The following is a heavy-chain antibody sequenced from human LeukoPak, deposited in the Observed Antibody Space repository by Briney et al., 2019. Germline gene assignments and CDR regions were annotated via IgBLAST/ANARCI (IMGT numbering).Heavy chain of an antibody. V-gene: IGHV3-30-3*01. Sequence: PGGSLRLSCVASGFTFRNYVIHWVRQAPGKGLEWVAVTSSDLNVKLYADSVKGRFTISRDNSRSTLYLQMNSLRPEDTAIYYCAREGYYGSGSPPSLYFDYWGQGTLATVSS. CDR2: TSSDLNVK. D-gene: IGHD3-10*01. CDR1: GFTFRNYV. CDR3: AREGYYGSGSPPSLYFDY. J-gene: IGHJ4*02.